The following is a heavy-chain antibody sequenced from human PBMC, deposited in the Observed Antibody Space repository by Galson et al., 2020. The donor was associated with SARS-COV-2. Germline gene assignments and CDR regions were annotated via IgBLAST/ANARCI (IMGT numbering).Heavy chain of an antibody. Sequence: ESGTTLVKPTQTLTLTCTFSGFSLTTGGVCVNWIRQPPGKALEWLARTDWDGDKYYSTSLKTRLTISKDTSKNQVVLTMTDMDPVDTATYYCARIDSSGCRGNYWGQGTPVTVSS. CDR1: GFSLTTGGVC. CDR3: ARIDSSGCRGNY. CDR2: TDWDGDK. J-gene: IGHJ4*02. V-gene: IGHV2-70*11. D-gene: IGHD6-19*01.